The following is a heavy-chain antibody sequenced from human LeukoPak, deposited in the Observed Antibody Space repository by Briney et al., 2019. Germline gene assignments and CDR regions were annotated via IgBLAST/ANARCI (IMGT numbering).Heavy chain of an antibody. J-gene: IGHJ4*02. V-gene: IGHV3-30*03. CDR2: ITYDGYYK. Sequence: GGSLRLSCAASGFTFTSYGMHWVRQAPGKGLEWVALITYDGYYKYYSDSVKGRFTISSDTSKNTMYLQMNSLRAEDTAVYYCARDLSPVVRASPMGYWGQGTLVTVSS. D-gene: IGHD3-10*01. CDR3: ARDLSPVVRASPMGY. CDR1: GFTFTSYG.